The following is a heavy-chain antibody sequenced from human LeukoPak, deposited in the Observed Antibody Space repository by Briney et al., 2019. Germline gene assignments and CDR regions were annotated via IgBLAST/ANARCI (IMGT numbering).Heavy chain of an antibody. J-gene: IGHJ4*02. D-gene: IGHD5-18*01. Sequence: AASVKVSCKASGYAFTGYYMHWVRQAPGQGLEWMGWINPNSGGTNYAQKFQGRVTMTRDTSISTAYMELSRLRSDDTAVYYCARGRYSYGYSGRDYWGQRTLVTVSS. CDR2: INPNSGGT. CDR1: GYAFTGYY. CDR3: ARGRYSYGYSGRDY. V-gene: IGHV1-2*02.